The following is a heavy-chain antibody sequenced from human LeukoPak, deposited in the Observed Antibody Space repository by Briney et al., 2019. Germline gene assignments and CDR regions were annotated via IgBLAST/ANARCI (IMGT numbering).Heavy chain of an antibody. V-gene: IGHV4-59*01. CDR1: GGSINGYY. Sequence: SETLSLTCAVSGGSINGYYWSWIRQSPGKGLEWIGYIHYSGSTSYNPSLKSRVTISVDTSKNQFSLKLSSVTAADTAVYYCARVKGSGYYYVFDYWGQGTLVTVSS. D-gene: IGHD3-22*01. J-gene: IGHJ4*02. CDR2: IHYSGST. CDR3: ARVKGSGYYYVFDY.